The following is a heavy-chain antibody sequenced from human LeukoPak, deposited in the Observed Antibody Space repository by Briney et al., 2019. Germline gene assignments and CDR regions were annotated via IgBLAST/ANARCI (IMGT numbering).Heavy chain of an antibody. V-gene: IGHV1-69*06. J-gene: IGHJ4*02. Sequence: GASVKVSCKASGYTFTSYGISWVRQAPGQGLEWMGGIIPIFGTANYAQKFQGRVTITADKSTSTAYMELSSLRSEDTAVYYCASRSYYDFWSGYWYYWGQGTLVTVSS. CDR2: IIPIFGTA. CDR1: GYTFTSYG. D-gene: IGHD3-3*01. CDR3: ASRSYYDFWSGYWYY.